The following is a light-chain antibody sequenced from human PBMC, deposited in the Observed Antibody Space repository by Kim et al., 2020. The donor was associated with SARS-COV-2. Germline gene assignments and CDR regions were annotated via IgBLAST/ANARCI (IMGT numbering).Light chain of an antibody. CDR2: SAS. J-gene: IGKJ4*01. Sequence: ASFRDRCTITCRTSHDISQYLVWFQQTPGKAPKPLIYSASKLHSGVPSNFSGSGSGTDFTLTISGLQPEHYATYYCQQYKDYPLTFGGGTKVDIK. CDR1: HDISQY. V-gene: IGKV1-16*02. CDR3: QQYKDYPLT.